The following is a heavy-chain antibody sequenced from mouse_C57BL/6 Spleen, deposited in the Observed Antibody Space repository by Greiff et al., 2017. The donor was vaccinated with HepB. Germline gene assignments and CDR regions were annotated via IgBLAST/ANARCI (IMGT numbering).Heavy chain of an antibody. D-gene: IGHD1-1*01. CDR2: TFYSGIT. V-gene: IGHV3-3*01. J-gene: IGHJ1*03. CDR3: ARARFITTVVDV. Sequence: EVQLQQSGPSLVRPSQTLSLTCTVTGFSINSDCYWIWIRQFPGNKLEYIGYTFYSGITYYNPSLESRTYITRDTSKNQFSLKLSSVTTEDTATYYCARARFITTVVDVWGTGTTVTVSS. CDR1: GFSINSDCY.